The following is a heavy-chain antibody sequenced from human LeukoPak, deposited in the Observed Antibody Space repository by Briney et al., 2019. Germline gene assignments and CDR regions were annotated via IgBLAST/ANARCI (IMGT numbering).Heavy chain of an antibody. CDR2: IKQDGAEK. V-gene: IGHV3-7*03. D-gene: IGHD3-16*01. CDR1: GFTFSSYW. Sequence: GGSLRLPCAASGFTFSSYWMGWVRQAPGKGLEWVASIKQDGAEKHHVDSVKGRFTISRDNTENSLYLQMNSPRVEDTAVYYCARISRWGPYWGQGILVTVSS. CDR3: ARISRWGPY. J-gene: IGHJ4*02.